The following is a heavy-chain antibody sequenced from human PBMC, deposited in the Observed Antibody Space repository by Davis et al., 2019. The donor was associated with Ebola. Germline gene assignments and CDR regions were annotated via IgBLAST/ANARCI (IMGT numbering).Heavy chain of an antibody. CDR1: GGSISSYY. CDR2: IYYSGST. J-gene: IGHJ6*02. Sequence: SETLSLTCTVSGGSISSYYWSWIRQPPGKGLEWIGYIYYSGSTNYNPSLKSRVTISVDTSKNQFSLKLSSVTAADTAVYYCARGFRGIAAAGTTFHYYYAMDVWGQGTTVTVSS. D-gene: IGHD6-13*01. CDR3: ARGFRGIAAAGTTFHYYYAMDV. V-gene: IGHV4-59*12.